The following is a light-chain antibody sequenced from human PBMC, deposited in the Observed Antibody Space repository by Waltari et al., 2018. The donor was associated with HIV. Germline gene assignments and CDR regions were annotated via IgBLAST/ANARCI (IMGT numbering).Light chain of an antibody. CDR3: QQYDNYWT. V-gene: IGKV1-5*03. CDR1: QFISSW. CDR2: KAS. J-gene: IGKJ1*01. Sequence: DIQMTQSPSTLSASVGDRVTITCRASQFISSWLAWYQQKAGKAPRLLIYKASILESGVPSRFSASGSGTEFNLTISSLQPDDFATYYCQQYDNYWTFGQGTRVEIK.